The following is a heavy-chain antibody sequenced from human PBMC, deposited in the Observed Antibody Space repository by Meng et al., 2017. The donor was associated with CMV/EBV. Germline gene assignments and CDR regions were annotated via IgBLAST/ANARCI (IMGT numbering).Heavy chain of an antibody. CDR3: ARDLVGNRDS. Sequence: EVQLVESGGGLVRPGGSLRLSCAYSGFTVSDYWMHWVRQAPGEGPVWVFRIDTDGTVTSYAESVRGRFTISRDNSKNTLYLQMNDLRAGDSGVYYCARDLVGNRDSWGHGTLVTVSS. V-gene: IGHV3-74*03. CDR2: IDTDGTVT. CDR1: GFTVSDYW. J-gene: IGHJ5*01. D-gene: IGHD1-14*01.